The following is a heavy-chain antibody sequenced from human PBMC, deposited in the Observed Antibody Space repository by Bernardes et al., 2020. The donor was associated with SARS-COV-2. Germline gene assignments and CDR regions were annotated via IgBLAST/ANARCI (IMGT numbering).Heavy chain of an antibody. CDR1: GYTFTGYF. J-gene: IGHJ6*02. CDR3: ARGPGDDYSHLTYSYGMDV. Sequence: ASVKVSCKASGYTFTGYFIHWVRQAPGQGLQWMGGINANGGDTAYALKFQGRVTMTRDKSIKTAYMELSSLQSDDTAIYYCARGPGDDYSHLTYSYGMDVWGQGTTVTVSS. CDR2: INANGGDT. D-gene: IGHD4-4*01. V-gene: IGHV1-2*02.